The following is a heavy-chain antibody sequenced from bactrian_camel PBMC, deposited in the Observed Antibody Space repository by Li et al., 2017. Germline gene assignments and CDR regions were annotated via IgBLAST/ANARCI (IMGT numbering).Heavy chain of an antibody. J-gene: IGHJ4*01. CDR2: ISGGGGTT. V-gene: IGHV3S1*01. CDR1: GFTFSSYW. Sequence: HVQLVESGGGLVQPGGSLRLSCAASGFTFSSYWIYWVRQAPGKGLEGVSSISGGGGTTYYSVLVQGRFTISRDNAKNTLYLQMNSLKTEDTAVYYCATDKDRRDPEGLFGHYSDYVKGQGTQVTVS. D-gene: IGHD4*01.